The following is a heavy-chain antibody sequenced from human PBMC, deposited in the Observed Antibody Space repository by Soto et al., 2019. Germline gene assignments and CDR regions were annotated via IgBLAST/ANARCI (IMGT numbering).Heavy chain of an antibody. CDR2: ISPYSGDT. V-gene: IGHV1-18*04. J-gene: IGHJ5*02. CDR3: ARVWGSYRAPSGGAGFDP. D-gene: IGHD3-16*02. CDR1: GYTFTSNS. Sequence: QVQLVQSGAEVKKPGASVKVSCKASGYTFTSNSIIWVRQAPGQGLEWMGWISPYSGDTNYAQKFQGRVTMTTDTSTSTAYMELRSLGSDDTAVYYCARVWGSYRAPSGGAGFDPWGQGTLVTVSS.